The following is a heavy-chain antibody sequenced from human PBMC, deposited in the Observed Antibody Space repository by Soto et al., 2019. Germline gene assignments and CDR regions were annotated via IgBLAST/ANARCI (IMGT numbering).Heavy chain of an antibody. Sequence: PGGSLRLSCAASGFTFRSYGMHWVRQAPGKGLEWVADMSYDGSNKYYADSVKGRFTVSRDNSKNTLYLQMNSLRAEDTAVYYCANAATIVLLGPHDYWGPGTLVTVSS. J-gene: IGHJ4*02. CDR2: MSYDGSNK. D-gene: IGHD3-22*01. V-gene: IGHV3-30*18. CDR3: ANAATIVLLGPHDY. CDR1: GFTFRSYG.